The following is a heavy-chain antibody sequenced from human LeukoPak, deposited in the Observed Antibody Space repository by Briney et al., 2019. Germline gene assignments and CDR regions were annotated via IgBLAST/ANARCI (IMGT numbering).Heavy chain of an antibody. Sequence: GGSLRLSCAASGFIFSTYSMNWVRQAPGKGLEWISSISSSTSYIYYADSVKGRFTISRDNAKNSLYLQMNSLRPEDTAVYYCARENSGSYYQFDCWGQGTLVTVSS. D-gene: IGHD1-26*01. CDR3: ARENSGSYYQFDC. CDR2: ISSSTSYI. V-gene: IGHV3-21*01. CDR1: GFIFSTYS. J-gene: IGHJ4*02.